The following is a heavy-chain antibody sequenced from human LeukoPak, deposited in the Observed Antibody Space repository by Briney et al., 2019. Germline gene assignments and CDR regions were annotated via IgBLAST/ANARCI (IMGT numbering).Heavy chain of an antibody. CDR3: ATSGYSYGWYYFDF. J-gene: IGHJ4*02. CDR2: INSDGTTT. Sequence: GGSLRLSCAASGLTLNNYWMHWVRQAPGMGLVWVSHINSDGTTTRYADSVKGRFTISRDNAKNTLYLQMNSLRAEDTAVYYCATSGYSYGWYYFDFWGQGTLVTVSS. V-gene: IGHV3-74*01. CDR1: GLTLNNYW. D-gene: IGHD5-18*01.